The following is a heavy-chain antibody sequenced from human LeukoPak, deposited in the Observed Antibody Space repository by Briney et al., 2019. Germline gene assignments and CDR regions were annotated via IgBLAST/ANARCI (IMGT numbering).Heavy chain of an antibody. J-gene: IGHJ5*02. CDR1: GGSISSSSYY. D-gene: IGHD1-7*01. CDR3: ARVPYNWNYGWFDP. CDR2: IYYSGST. Sequence: SETLSLTYTVSGGSISSSSYYWGWIRQPPGKGLEWIGSIYYSGSTYYNPSLKSRVTISVDTSKNQFSLKLSSVTAADTAVYYCARVPYNWNYGWFDPWGQGTLVTVSS. V-gene: IGHV4-39*01.